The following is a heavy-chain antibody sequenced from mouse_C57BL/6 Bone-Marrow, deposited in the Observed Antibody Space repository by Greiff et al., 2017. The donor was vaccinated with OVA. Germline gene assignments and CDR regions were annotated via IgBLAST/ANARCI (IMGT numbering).Heavy chain of an antibody. CDR3: AKLGGAY. CDR2: IYPGSGST. V-gene: IGHV1-55*01. Sequence: QVQLKQPGAELVKPGASVTMSCKASGYTFTSYWITWVKQRPGQGLEWLGDIYPGSGSTNYNEKFTSKATLTVDTSSRPAYMQLSSLPSEDSAVDYCAKLGGAYGGQGTRVTVSA. CDR1: GYTFTSYW. J-gene: IGHJ3*01.